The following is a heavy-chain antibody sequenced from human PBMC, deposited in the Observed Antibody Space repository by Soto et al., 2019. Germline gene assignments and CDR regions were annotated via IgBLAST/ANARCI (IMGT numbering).Heavy chain of an antibody. D-gene: IGHD6-19*01. J-gene: IGHJ6*02. V-gene: IGHV1-46*03. Sequence: GASVKVSCKASGYTFTSYYMHWVRQAPGQGLEWMGINNPSGGSTNYAQKFQGRINMTRDTSTSTVYMELSSLRSEDTAVYYCARAVAVLYYYYGMDVWGQGTTVTVSS. CDR1: GYTFTSYY. CDR2: NNPSGGST. CDR3: ARAVAVLYYYYGMDV.